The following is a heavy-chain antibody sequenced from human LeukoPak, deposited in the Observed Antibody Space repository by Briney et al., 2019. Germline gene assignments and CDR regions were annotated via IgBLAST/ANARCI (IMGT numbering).Heavy chain of an antibody. CDR1: GFSLSTRGMC. D-gene: IGHD3-22*01. Sequence: SGPTLVNPTQTLTLTCTFSGFSLSTRGMCVSWIRQPPGKALEWLGRIDWDDDKYYSTALKTRLNISKDPSKNQVVLTMTNMDPVDTATYYCARIRPNYYHSSGFFDYWGQGTLVTVSS. V-gene: IGHV2-70*11. CDR3: ARIRPNYYHSSGFFDY. CDR2: IDWDDDK. J-gene: IGHJ4*02.